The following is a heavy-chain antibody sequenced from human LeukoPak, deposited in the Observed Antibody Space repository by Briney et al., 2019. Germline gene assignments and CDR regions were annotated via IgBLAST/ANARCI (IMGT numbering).Heavy chain of an antibody. CDR3: TTDFGELPLDY. V-gene: IGHV3-15*01. D-gene: IGHD1-26*01. CDR2: IKSKTDGGTT. CDR1: GFTFSNAR. Sequence: GGSLRLSCAASGFTFSNARMSWVRQAPGKGLEWVGRIKSKTDGGTTDYAAPVKGRFTISRDDSKNTLYLQMNSLKTEDTAVYYCTTDFGELPLDYWGQGTLVTVSS. J-gene: IGHJ4*02.